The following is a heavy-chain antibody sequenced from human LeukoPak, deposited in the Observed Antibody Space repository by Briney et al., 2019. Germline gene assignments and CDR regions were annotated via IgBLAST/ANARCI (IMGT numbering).Heavy chain of an antibody. CDR2: ISYDGSNK. CDR1: GFTFSSYG. Sequence: GRSLRLSCAASGFTFSSYGMHWARQAPGKGLEWVAVISYDGSNKYYADSVKGRFTISRDNSKNTLYLQMNSLRAEDTAVYYCAKEGMTATVDYWGQGTLVTVSS. J-gene: IGHJ4*02. V-gene: IGHV3-30*18. CDR3: AKEGMTATVDY. D-gene: IGHD5-18*01.